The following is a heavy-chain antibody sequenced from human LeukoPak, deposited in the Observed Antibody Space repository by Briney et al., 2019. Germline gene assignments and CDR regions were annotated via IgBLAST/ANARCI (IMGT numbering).Heavy chain of an antibody. V-gene: IGHV1-46*01. CDR2: INPSGGST. J-gene: IGHJ3*02. Sequence: GASVKVSCKASGYTFTSYYIHWVRQAPGQGLEWMGIINPSGGSTTYAQKFQGRVTMTRDTFMSTVYMELSSLRSEDTAVYYCARDREHIVVVTATRDAFDIWGQGAMVTVSS. D-gene: IGHD2-21*02. CDR1: GYTFTSYY. CDR3: ARDREHIVVVTATRDAFDI.